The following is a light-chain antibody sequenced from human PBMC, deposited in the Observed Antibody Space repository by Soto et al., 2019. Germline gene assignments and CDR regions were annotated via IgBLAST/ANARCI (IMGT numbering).Light chain of an antibody. Sequence: EVVLTQSPGVLSLSPGEIVTLSCRASQSVSSSYLAWYQQKHGQAPRLLIYGASSRAIDIPRRFSGSGSGTDFTLTIGGLEPEDVAVYFCQQYGGSHWTFGQGTKVEIK. J-gene: IGKJ1*01. CDR3: QQYGGSHWT. V-gene: IGKV3-20*01. CDR1: QSVSSSY. CDR2: GAS.